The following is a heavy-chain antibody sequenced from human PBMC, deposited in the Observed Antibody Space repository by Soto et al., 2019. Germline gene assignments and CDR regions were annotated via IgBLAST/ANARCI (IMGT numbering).Heavy chain of an antibody. CDR2: IIPIFGTA. J-gene: IGHJ4*02. CDR1: GGTFSSYA. Sequence: SVKVSCKASGGTFSSYAISWVRQAPGQGLEWMGGIIPIFGTANYAQKFQGRVTITADESTSTAYMELSSLRSEDTAVYYCATTSGGYEKPPDYWGQGTLVTVPS. V-gene: IGHV1-69*13. CDR3: ATTSGGYEKPPDY. D-gene: IGHD5-12*01.